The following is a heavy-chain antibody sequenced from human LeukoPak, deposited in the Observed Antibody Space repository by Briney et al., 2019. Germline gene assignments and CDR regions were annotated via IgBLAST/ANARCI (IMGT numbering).Heavy chain of an antibody. CDR2: ISWNSGSI. D-gene: IGHD1/OR15-1a*01. V-gene: IGHV3-9*01. CDR1: GFTFDNYA. CDR3: AKGVSGTAYFDY. J-gene: IGHJ4*02. Sequence: NPGRSLRLSCAASGFTFDNYAMHWVRQAPGKGLKWVSGISWNSGSIGYADSVKGRFTISRDNAKNSLHLQMNSLRPEDTALYYCAKGVSGTAYFDYWGQGTLVTVSS.